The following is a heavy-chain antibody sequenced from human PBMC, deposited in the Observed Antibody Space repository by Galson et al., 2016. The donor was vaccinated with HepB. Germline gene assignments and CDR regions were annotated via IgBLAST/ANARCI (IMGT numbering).Heavy chain of an antibody. Sequence: LSLTCSVSGASINTYYWTWVRQSPAKGLEWIGYVYYSGDTNYNASLRSRVTISIDTSKKHFSLNLSSVTAADTAVCYCARMKTRKDWFDPWGPGTLVTVSS. D-gene: IGHD1-14*01. CDR2: VYYSGDT. V-gene: IGHV4-59*01. J-gene: IGHJ5*02. CDR3: ARMKTRKDWFDP. CDR1: GASINTYY.